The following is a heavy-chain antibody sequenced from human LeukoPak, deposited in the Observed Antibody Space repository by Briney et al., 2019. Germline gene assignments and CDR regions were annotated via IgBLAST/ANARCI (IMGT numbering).Heavy chain of an antibody. J-gene: IGHJ4*02. Sequence: ASVKVSCKASGYTFTSYYMHWVRQAPGQGLEWMGIINPSGGSTSYAQKFQGRVTITRDTSASTAYMELSSLRSEDTAVYYCARIPGPDSSGFYYFDYWGQGTLVTVSS. CDR3: ARIPGPDSSGFYYFDY. D-gene: IGHD3-22*01. CDR1: GYTFTSYY. CDR2: INPSGGST. V-gene: IGHV1-46*01.